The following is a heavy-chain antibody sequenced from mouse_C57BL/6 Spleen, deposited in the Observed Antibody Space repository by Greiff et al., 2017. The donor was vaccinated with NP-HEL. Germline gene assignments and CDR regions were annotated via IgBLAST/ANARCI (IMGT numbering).Heavy chain of an antibody. V-gene: IGHV1-18*01. J-gene: IGHJ3*01. D-gene: IGHD1-1*01. Sequence: EVQLQQSGPELVKPGASVKIPCKASGYTFTDYNMDWVKQSHGKSLEWIGDINPNNGGTIYNQKFKGKATLTVDKSSSTAYMELRSLTSEDTAVYYCARAITTVVAPEFAYWGQGTLVTVSA. CDR2: INPNNGGT. CDR1: GYTFTDYN. CDR3: ARAITTVVAPEFAY.